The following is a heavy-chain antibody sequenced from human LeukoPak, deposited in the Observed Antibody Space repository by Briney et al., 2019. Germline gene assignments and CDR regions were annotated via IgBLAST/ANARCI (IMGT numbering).Heavy chain of an antibody. CDR2: ISGDASST. CDR1: GFTFDDYA. Sequence: PGRSLRLSCAASGFTFDDYAMHWVRQAPGKGLEWVSLISGDASSTYYADSVKGRFTISRDNSKNSLYLQMNSLRTEDTALYYCAKGMASSSYYFDYWGQGTLVTVSS. D-gene: IGHD6-6*01. J-gene: IGHJ4*02. V-gene: IGHV3-43*02. CDR3: AKGMASSSYYFDY.